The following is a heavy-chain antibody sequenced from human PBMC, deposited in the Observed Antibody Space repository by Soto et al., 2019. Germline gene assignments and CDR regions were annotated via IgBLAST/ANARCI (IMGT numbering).Heavy chain of an antibody. J-gene: IGHJ6*03. CDR3: ARSPMGYGDQGVIYYYMDV. Sequence: GSLRLSCTVSGGSISSYYWSWIRQPPGKGLEWIGYIYYSGSTNYNPSLKSRVTISVDTSKNQFSLKLSSVTAADTAVYYCARSPMGYGDQGVIYYYMDVWGKGTTVTVSS. V-gene: IGHV4-59*01. CDR1: GGSISSYY. CDR2: IYYSGST. D-gene: IGHD4-17*01.